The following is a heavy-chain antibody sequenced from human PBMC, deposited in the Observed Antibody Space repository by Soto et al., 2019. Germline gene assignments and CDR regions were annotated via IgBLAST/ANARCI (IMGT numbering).Heavy chain of an antibody. CDR2: IYYSGST. CDR3: ARGPYCGGDCYYNEYFQH. V-gene: IGHV4-59*01. D-gene: IGHD2-21*01. Sequence: SETLSLTCTVSGGSISSYYWSWIRQPPGTGLEWIGYIYYSGSTNYNPSLKSRVTISVDTSKNQFSLKLSSVTAADTAVYYCARGPYCGGDCYYNEYFQHWGQGTLVTVSS. J-gene: IGHJ1*01. CDR1: GGSISSYY.